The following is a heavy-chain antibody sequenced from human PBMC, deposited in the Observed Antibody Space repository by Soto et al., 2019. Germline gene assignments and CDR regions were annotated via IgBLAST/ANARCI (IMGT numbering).Heavy chain of an antibody. J-gene: IGHJ6*02. CDR1: GGTFSSYA. CDR3: ARVRAPGNYYYYGMDV. CDR2: IIPIFGTA. D-gene: IGHD3-10*01. Sequence: ASVKVSCKASGGTFSSYAISLVRQAPGQGLEWMGGIIPIFGTANYAQKFQGRVTITADESTSTAYMELSSLRSEDTAVYYCARVRAPGNYYYYGMDVWGQGTTVTVSS. V-gene: IGHV1-69*13.